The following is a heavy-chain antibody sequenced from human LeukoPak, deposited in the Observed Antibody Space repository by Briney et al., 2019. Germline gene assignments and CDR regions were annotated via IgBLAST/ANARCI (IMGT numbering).Heavy chain of an antibody. V-gene: IGHV4-61*02. J-gene: IGHJ4*02. Sequence: PSETLSLTCTVSGGSISSGSYYWSWIRPPAGKGLEWIGRIYTSGSTNYNPSLKSRVTISVDTSKNQFSLKLSSVTAADTAVYYCARVYYDSSGYSDYFDYWGQGTLVTVSS. CDR1: GGSISSGSYY. D-gene: IGHD3-22*01. CDR2: IYTSGST. CDR3: ARVYYDSSGYSDYFDY.